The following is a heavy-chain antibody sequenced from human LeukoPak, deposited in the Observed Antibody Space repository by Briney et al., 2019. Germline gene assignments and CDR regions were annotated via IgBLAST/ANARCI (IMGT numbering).Heavy chain of an antibody. Sequence: SVKVSCKASGGTFSSYAISWVRQAPGQGLEWMGGVIPILDITDYAQKFQGRLTITADKSTGTGYMELSSLRSEDSAVYYCAVLSDGAYCGGDCFYLDSWGQGTLVAVSS. CDR3: AVLSDGAYCGGDCFYLDS. CDR2: VIPILDIT. CDR1: GGTFSSYA. D-gene: IGHD2-21*02. V-gene: IGHV1-69*10. J-gene: IGHJ5*01.